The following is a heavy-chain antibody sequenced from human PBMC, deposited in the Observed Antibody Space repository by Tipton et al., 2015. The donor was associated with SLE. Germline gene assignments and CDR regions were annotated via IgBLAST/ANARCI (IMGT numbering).Heavy chain of an antibody. J-gene: IGHJ6*03. CDR2: IYYSGST. CDR3: ASLGKEPIFNHGIAAAGTYSYYYMDV. CDR1: GGSISSHY. Sequence: TLSLTCTVSGGSISSHYWSWIRQPPGKGLEWFGYIYYSGSTNHNPSLKSRVTISEDTSKNQFSLKLSSVTAADTAVYYCASLGKEPIFNHGIAAAGTYSYYYMDVWGKGTTVTVSS. D-gene: IGHD6-13*01. V-gene: IGHV4-59*11.